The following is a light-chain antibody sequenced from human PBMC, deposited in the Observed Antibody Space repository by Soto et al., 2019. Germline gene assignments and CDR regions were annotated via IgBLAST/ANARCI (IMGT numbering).Light chain of an antibody. CDR2: DAS. CDR1: QSVSSY. V-gene: IGKV3-11*01. Sequence: EIVSTQSPATLSSSPGERATLSCRASQSVSSYLAWYQQKPGQAPRLLIYDASNRATGIPARFSGSGSGTDFTLTSSSLEPEDFAVYYCQQRSNWPPVYTFGQGTKLEIK. J-gene: IGKJ2*01. CDR3: QQRSNWPPVYT.